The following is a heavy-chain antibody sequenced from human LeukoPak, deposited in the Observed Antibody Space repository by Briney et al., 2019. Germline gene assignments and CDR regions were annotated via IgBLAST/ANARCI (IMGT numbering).Heavy chain of an antibody. CDR3: ARDKSYGDSSDY. D-gene: IGHD4-17*01. J-gene: IGHJ4*02. CDR2: IKQDGSEK. CDR1: GFPFSSYW. V-gene: IGHV3-7*01. Sequence: GGSLRLSCVASGFPFSSYWMSWVRQAPGKGLEWVANIKQDGSEKYYVDSVKGRFTISRDNAKNSLYLQMSSLRAEDTAVYYCARDKSYGDSSDYWGQGTLVTVSS.